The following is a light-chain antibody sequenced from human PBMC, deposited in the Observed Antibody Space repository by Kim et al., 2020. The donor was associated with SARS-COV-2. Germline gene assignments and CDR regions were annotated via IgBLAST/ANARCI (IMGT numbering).Light chain of an antibody. CDR1: HSVSTW. CDR3: QQYSSSWT. J-gene: IGKJ1*01. V-gene: IGKV1-5*03. CDR2: EAS. Sequence: DIQMTQSPSTLSASVGDRITLTCRASHSVSTWLAWYQQKPGKAAKLLIYEASSLERGVPSRFRGSGSGTEFTLTISSLQPDDFATYFCQQYSSSWTFGQGTKVDIK.